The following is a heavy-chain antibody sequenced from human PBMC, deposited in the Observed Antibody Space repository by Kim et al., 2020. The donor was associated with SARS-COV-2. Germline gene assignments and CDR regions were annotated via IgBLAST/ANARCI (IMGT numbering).Heavy chain of an antibody. CDR1: GDSVSSGDYY. CDR3: ARDSYNSGGYYAYSYYSGLDV. J-gene: IGHJ6*02. Sequence: SETLSLTCSVSGDSVSSGDYYWSWIRQPPGKGLDWIAYVSNSGGANYNPSLKCRVTMSADTSKQQSSLNMNSLTAADTAVYFCARDSYNSGGYYAYSYYSGLDVWGPRTTVAVS. D-gene: IGHD3-22*01. V-gene: IGHV4-61*08. CDR2: VSNSGGA.